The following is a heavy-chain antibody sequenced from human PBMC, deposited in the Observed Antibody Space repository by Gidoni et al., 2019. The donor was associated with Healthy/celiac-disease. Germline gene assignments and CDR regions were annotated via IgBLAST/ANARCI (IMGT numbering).Heavy chain of an antibody. J-gene: IGHJ3*02. D-gene: IGHD3-22*01. CDR1: GFTFDDYT. CDR2: ISGDGGST. V-gene: IGHV3-43*01. CDR3: ATNYYDSSGPGAFDI. Sequence: EVQLVESGGVVVQPGGSLRLSCAASGFTFDDYTMHWVRQAPGKGLEWVSLISGDGGSTYYADSVKGRFTISRDNSKNSLYLQMNSLRTEDTALYYCATNYYDSSGPGAFDIWGQGTMVTVSS.